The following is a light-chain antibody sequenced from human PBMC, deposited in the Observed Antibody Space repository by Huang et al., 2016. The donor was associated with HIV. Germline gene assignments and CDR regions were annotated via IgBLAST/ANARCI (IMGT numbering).Light chain of an antibody. CDR3: QRLNNGPFT. CDR1: PTVSSH. CDR2: ETS. Sequence: EIVLTQSPATLSLSPGERATLSCRASPTVSSHLAWYQQKPGQAPRPLIDETSARTAGIPGRVSGSGAGTDAALTISSLEPEDFAVYYGQRLNNGPFTFGPGTKLDIK. V-gene: IGKV3D-11*02. J-gene: IGKJ3*01.